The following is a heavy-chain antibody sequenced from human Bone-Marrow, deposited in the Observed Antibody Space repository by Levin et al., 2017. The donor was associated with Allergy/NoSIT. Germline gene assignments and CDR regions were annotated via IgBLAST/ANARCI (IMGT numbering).Heavy chain of an antibody. J-gene: IGHJ2*01. V-gene: IGHV3-23*01. D-gene: IGHD3-3*01. CDR1: GYSFTSYA. Sequence: ASVKVSCKASGYSFTSYAMHWVRQAPGKGLEWVSSITTSGDNAYSADSVKGRFTISRDNSNNTVHLQMNSLRAEDTAVYYCAKIVGLIWSGIQGAGYSDVWGRGTLVTVSS. CDR3: AKIVGLIWSGIQGAGYSDV. CDR2: ITTSGDNA.